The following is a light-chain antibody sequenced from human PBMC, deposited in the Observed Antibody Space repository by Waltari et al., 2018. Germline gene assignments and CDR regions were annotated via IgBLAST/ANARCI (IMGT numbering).Light chain of an antibody. CDR1: SGHSSNV. Sequence: QLVLTQSPSAPASLGASVKLTCTLSSGHSSNVIAWLQEQPGKGPRYLRKVNSDGSHSKGDGIPDRFSGSSSGAERYLTISSRQSEDEADYYCQTGGHGTWVFGGGTKLTVL. V-gene: IGLV4-69*01. CDR2: VNSDGSH. CDR3: QTGGHGTWV. J-gene: IGLJ3*02.